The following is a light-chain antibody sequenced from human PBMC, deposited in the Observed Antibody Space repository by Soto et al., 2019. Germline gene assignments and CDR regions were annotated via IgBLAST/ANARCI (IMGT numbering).Light chain of an antibody. J-gene: IGLJ3*02. CDR2: RNN. V-gene: IGLV1-47*01. Sequence: QSVLIQPPSASGTPGQRVTISCSGSSSNIGSNYVYWYQQLPGPAPKLLIYRNNQRPSGVPDRFSGSKSGTSAALAISGLRSEDEADYYCAARDVSLSGHWVFGGGTKLTVL. CDR1: SSNIGSNY. CDR3: AARDVSLSGHWV.